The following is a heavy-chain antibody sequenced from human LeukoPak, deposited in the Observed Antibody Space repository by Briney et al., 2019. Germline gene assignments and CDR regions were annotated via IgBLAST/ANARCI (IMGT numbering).Heavy chain of an antibody. CDR1: GGSISSGGYY. Sequence: PSQTLSLTCTVSGGSISSGGYYWSWIRQHPGKGLEWIGHIYYSGSTNYNPSLKSRVTISVDKSKNQFSLKLSSVTAADTAVYYCARVSAPHFDWLLSGWFDPWGQGTLVTVSS. CDR3: ARVSAPHFDWLLSGWFDP. D-gene: IGHD3-9*01. CDR2: IYYSGST. J-gene: IGHJ5*02. V-gene: IGHV4-31*03.